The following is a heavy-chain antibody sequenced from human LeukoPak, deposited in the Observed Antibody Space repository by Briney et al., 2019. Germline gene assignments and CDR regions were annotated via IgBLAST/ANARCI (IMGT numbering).Heavy chain of an antibody. V-gene: IGHV4-59*01. CDR3: ARDSFDAFDI. Sequence: PSETLSLTCTVSGGSISSYYWSWIRQPPGKGLEWIGYIYYSGSTNYNPSLKSRVTISVDTSKNQFSLKLSSVTAADTAVHYCARDSFDAFDIWGQGTMVTVSS. CDR1: GGSISSYY. J-gene: IGHJ3*02. CDR2: IYYSGST.